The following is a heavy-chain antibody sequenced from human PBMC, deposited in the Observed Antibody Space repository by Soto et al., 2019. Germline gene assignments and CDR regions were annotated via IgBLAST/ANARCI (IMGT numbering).Heavy chain of an antibody. D-gene: IGHD6-6*01. CDR2: ISSSSNTI. V-gene: IGHV3-48*01. CDR1: GITFSSYS. Sequence: EVQLVESGGGLVQPGGSLRLSCAASGITFSSYSMDWVRQAPGKGLEWVSYISSSSNTIYYADSVKGRFTISRDNAKNSLSLHMNSLRAEDTAVYYCAIDTSSSLDYWGQGTLVTVST. J-gene: IGHJ4*02. CDR3: AIDTSSSLDY.